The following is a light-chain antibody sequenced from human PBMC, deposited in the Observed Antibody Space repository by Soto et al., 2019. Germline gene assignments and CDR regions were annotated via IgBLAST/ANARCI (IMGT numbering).Light chain of an antibody. CDR1: QSISSY. CDR3: QQSYSTPLT. V-gene: IGKV1-39*01. CDR2: AAS. J-gene: IGKJ4*01. Sequence: DIQMTQSPSSLSASVGDRVTITCRASQSISSYLNWYQQKPGKAPKLLIDAASSLQSGVPSRFSGSGSETDFTLTISSLQPEDFATYYCQQSYSTPLTFGGGTKVEIK.